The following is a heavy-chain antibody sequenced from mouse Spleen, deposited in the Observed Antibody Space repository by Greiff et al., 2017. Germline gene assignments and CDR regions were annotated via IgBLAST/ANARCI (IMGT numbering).Heavy chain of an antibody. CDR3: ASLYGSGYYAMDY. CDR2: IWSGGST. CDR1: GFSLTSYG. D-gene: IGHD1-1*02. Sequence: QVQLQQSGPGLVQPSQSLSITCTVSGFSLTSYGVHWVRQSPGKGLECLGVIWSGGSTDYNAAFISRLSISKDNSKSQVFFKMNSLQADDTAIYYCASLYGSGYYAMDYWGQGTSVTSPQ. V-gene: IGHV2-2*01. J-gene: IGHJ4*01.